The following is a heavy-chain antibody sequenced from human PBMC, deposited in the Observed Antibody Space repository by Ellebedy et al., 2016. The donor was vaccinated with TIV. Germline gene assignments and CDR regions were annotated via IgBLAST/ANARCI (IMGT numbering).Heavy chain of an antibody. CDR3: AKVAVAGWD. CDR1: GYTFINYA. CDR2: ISDLTNKT. D-gene: IGHD6-19*01. V-gene: IGHV1-18*01. Sequence: AASVKVSCKASGYTFINYAISWVRQAPGQGLEWMGWISDLTNKTNYAQKFQGRVAMTTDRSTSTAYMELRNLRSDDTAVYYCAKVAVAGWDWGQGALVTVSS. J-gene: IGHJ1*01.